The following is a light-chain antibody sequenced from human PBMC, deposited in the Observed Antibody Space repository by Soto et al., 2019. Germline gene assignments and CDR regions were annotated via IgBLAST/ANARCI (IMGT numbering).Light chain of an antibody. CDR3: SAYTVSRTYV. CDR2: NVY. CDR1: SSDVGAYNF. V-gene: IGLV2-14*03. J-gene: IGLJ1*01. Sequence: LTQPASVSGSPGQSITISCTGTSSDVGAYNFVSWHQQHPGKAPKLMIYNVYDRPSGISYRFSGSKSGNTASLTISGLQGEDEADYYCSAYTVSRTYVFGTGTK.